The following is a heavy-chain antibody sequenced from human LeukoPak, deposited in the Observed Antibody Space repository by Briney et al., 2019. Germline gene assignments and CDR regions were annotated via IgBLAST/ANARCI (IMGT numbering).Heavy chain of an antibody. CDR2: IFTTGST. V-gene: IGHV4-4*07. CDR3: ARHHYDFWSGYPRAFDI. CDR1: GGSISSYY. D-gene: IGHD3-3*01. Sequence: TSETLSLTCTVSGGSISSYYWSWIRQPAGKGLEWVGRIFTTGSTNYNPSLKSRVTISVDTSKNQFSLKLSSVTAADTAVYYCARHHYDFWSGYPRAFDIWGQGTMVTVSS. J-gene: IGHJ3*02.